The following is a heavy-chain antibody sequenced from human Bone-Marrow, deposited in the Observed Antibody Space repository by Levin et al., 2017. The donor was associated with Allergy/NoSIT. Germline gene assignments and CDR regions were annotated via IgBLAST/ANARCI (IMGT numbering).Heavy chain of an antibody. J-gene: IGHJ6*02. CDR3: ARVQGCSSNKHYDYGMDV. CDR1: GFTFSSYS. D-gene: IGHD2-2*01. CDR2: ISSSSSYI. V-gene: IGHV3-21*01. Sequence: GESLKISCAASGFTFSSYSMNWVRQAPGKGLEWVSSISSSSSYIYYADSVKGRFTISRDNAKNSLYLQMNSLRAEDTAVYYCARVQGCSSNKHYDYGMDVWGQGTTVTVSS.